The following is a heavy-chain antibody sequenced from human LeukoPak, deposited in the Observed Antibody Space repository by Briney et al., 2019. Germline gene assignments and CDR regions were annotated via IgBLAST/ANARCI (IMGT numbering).Heavy chain of an antibody. D-gene: IGHD3-10*01. CDR3: ARGKRVGELLYG. V-gene: IGHV1-46*01. Sequence: ASVKVSCKASGYTFTSYYMHWVRQAPGQGLEWMGIINPSGGSTSYAQKFQGRVTMTRNTSINTAYMELTSLTSEDTAVYYCARGKRVGELLYGWGQGTLVTVSS. J-gene: IGHJ4*02. CDR2: INPSGGST. CDR1: GYTFTSYY.